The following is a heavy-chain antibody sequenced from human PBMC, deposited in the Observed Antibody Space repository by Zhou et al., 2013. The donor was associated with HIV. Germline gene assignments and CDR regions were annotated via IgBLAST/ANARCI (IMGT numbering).Heavy chain of an antibody. CDR1: GGTYGIYV. V-gene: IGHV1-69*13. Sequence: QVQLVQSGAEVKKPGSSVKVSCKDFGGTYGIYVIWWVRQAPGQGLEWMGRLIPRYGTANYPPKLQGRVTITADDSTNTAYMELANLRSEDTAVYYCAKDLTQNSPPVQHWGQGTLVTVSS. CDR2: LIPRYGTA. CDR3: AKDLTQNSPPVQH. J-gene: IGHJ1*01. D-gene: IGHD6-13*01.